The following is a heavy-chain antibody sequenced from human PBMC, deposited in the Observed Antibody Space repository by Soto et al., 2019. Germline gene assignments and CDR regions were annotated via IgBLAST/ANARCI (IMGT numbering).Heavy chain of an antibody. CDR2: IQMSGTT. CDR3: AKDRSTMRWFDP. J-gene: IGHJ5*02. V-gene: IGHV4-4*07. CDR1: GASVRSYH. Sequence: QVRLQESGPGLVKPSETLSLTCAVSGASVRSYHWSWIRQAAGKGLEWIGRIQMSGTTNYNPSLKTRLTMSLDTSKNEVSLRMSSVTAADTAVYFCAKDRSTMRWFDPWGQGILVTVYS. D-gene: IGHD1-1*01.